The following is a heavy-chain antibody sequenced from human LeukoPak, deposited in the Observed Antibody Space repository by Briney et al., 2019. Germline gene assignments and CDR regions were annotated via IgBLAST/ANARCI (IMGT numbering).Heavy chain of an antibody. J-gene: IGHJ4*02. CDR2: ISGSGGAP. D-gene: IGHD5-18*01. CDR1: GGSISSYY. V-gene: IGHV3-23*01. Sequence: ETLSLTCTVSGGSISSYYWSWVRQAPGKGLEWVSAISGSGGAPYYADSVKGRFTISRDNSKNTLYLQMNSLRADDTAVYYCAKRDKGYGYIFDYWGQGTLVTVSS. CDR3: AKRDKGYGYIFDY.